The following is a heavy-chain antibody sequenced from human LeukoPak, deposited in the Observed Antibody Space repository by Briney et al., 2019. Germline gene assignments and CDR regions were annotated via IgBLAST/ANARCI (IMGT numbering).Heavy chain of an antibody. CDR3: ATVVTIFGVVKGEDY. CDR1: GYTLTELS. CDR2: FDPEDGET. Sequence: ASVKVSCKVSGYTLTELSMHWVRQAPGKGLEWMGGFDPEDGETIYAQKFQGRVTMTDDTSTDTAYMALSSLRSEDTAVYYCATVVTIFGVVKGEDYWGQGTLVTVSS. V-gene: IGHV1-24*01. D-gene: IGHD3-3*01. J-gene: IGHJ4*02.